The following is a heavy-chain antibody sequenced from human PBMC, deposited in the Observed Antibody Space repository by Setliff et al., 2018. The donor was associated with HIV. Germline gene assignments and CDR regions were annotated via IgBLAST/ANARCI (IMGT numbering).Heavy chain of an antibody. Sequence: PSETLSLTCTVSGGSISSSNYYWGWIRQPPGKGLEWIGSIYYSGSTYYNPSLKSRVTISVDASKNQFSLKLSSVIAADTAVYYCARANFWSGYYGYWGQGTLVTVSS. CDR3: ARANFWSGYYGY. CDR1: GGSISSSNYY. CDR2: IYYSGST. D-gene: IGHD3-3*01. V-gene: IGHV4-39*07. J-gene: IGHJ4*02.